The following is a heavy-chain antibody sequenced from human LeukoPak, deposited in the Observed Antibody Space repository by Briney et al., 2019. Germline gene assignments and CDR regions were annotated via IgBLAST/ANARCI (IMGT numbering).Heavy chain of an antibody. CDR2: IKSKTDGGTT. CDR1: EFTFSNAW. Sequence: GGSLRLPCAASEFTFSNAWMNWVRQGPGKGLEWVGRIKSKTDGGTTDYAAPVEGRFTISRDDSKNTVYLQMNSLKTDDTAVYYCTSQYFDYWGQGTLVAVSS. CDR3: TSQYFDY. J-gene: IGHJ4*02. V-gene: IGHV3-15*01.